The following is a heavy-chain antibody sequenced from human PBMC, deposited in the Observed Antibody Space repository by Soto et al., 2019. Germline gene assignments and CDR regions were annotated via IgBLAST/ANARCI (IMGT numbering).Heavy chain of an antibody. Sequence: GGSLRLSCAASEFTFRSFTMNWVRQAPGKGLEWVSTISSNSAYIYYTDALRGRFTISRDNAKNSLHLQMNSLRAEDTAVYYCTRDASRDSSARGWFDPWGPGILVTVSS. J-gene: IGHJ5*02. CDR1: EFTFRSFT. CDR3: TRDASRDSSARGWFDP. V-gene: IGHV3-21*01. D-gene: IGHD6-13*01. CDR2: ISSNSAYI.